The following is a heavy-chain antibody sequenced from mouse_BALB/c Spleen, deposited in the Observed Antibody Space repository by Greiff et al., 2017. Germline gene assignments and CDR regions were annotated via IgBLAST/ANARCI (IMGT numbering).Heavy chain of an antibody. CDR2: ISYSGST. CDR1: GYSITSDYA. Sequence: EVKLMESGPGLVKPSQSLSLTCTVTGYSITSDYAWNWIRQFPGNKLEWMGYISYSGSTSYNPSLKSRISITRDTSKNQFFLQLNSVTTEDTATYYCARDYGHYFDYWGQGTTLTVSS. V-gene: IGHV3-2*02. J-gene: IGHJ2*01. CDR3: ARDYGHYFDY. D-gene: IGHD1-2*01.